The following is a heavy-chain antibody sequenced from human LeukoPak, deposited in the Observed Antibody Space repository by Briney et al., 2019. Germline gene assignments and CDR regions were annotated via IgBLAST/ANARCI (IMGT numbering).Heavy chain of an antibody. Sequence: EASVKVSCKASGYTFTSYGISWVRQAPGQGLEWMGWISAYNGNTNYAQKLQGRVTMTTDTSTSTAYMELRSLRSDDTAVYYCARGPNSSGYYWFFDYWGQGTLVTVSS. V-gene: IGHV1-18*01. CDR3: ARGPNSSGYYWFFDY. CDR1: GYTFTSYG. D-gene: IGHD3-22*01. CDR2: ISAYNGNT. J-gene: IGHJ4*02.